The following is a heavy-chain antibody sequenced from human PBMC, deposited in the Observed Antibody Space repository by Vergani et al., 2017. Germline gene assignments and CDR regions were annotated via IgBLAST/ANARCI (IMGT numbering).Heavy chain of an antibody. J-gene: IGHJ4*02. Sequence: QVQLVESGGGVVQPGRSLRLSCAASGFTFSNYGIHWVRQAPGKGLEWVAVISYDGSNKYYADSVKGRFTIYRDNSKNTLYLQMNSLRAEDTAVYYCAKDLMPGYSSGWYEGFDYWGQGTLVTVSS. CDR2: ISYDGSNK. CDR1: GFTFSNYG. CDR3: AKDLMPGYSSGWYEGFDY. D-gene: IGHD6-19*01. V-gene: IGHV3-30*18.